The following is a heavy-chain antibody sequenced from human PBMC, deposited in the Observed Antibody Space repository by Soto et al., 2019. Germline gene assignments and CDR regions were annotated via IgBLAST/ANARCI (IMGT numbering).Heavy chain of an antibody. Sequence: EVQLVESGGGLVQPGGSLRLSCAGSGFTFSQYWMNWVRQAPGKGLEWVANIKQDGSEKHYVDSVKGRFTISRDNAKRSMVLQMNSLRAEDTAVYYCADTTALDGNWGQGTLVTVSS. J-gene: IGHJ4*02. CDR3: ADTTALDGN. CDR2: IKQDGSEK. CDR1: GFTFSQYW. D-gene: IGHD3-3*01. V-gene: IGHV3-7*01.